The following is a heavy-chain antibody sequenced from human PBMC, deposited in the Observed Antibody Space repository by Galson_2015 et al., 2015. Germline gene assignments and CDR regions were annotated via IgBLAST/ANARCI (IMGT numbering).Heavy chain of an antibody. CDR3: AKVHSSYGSGWYDY. V-gene: IGHV3-23*01. CDR1: GLIFNNYA. Sequence: SLRLSCAASGLIFNNYAMSWVRQAPGKGLEWVSAISGSGISTYYADSVKGRFTISRDNSKNTLFLQMNSLRVEDTAVYYCAKVHSSYGSGWYDYRGQGTLVTVAS. CDR2: ISGSGIST. J-gene: IGHJ4*02. D-gene: IGHD6-19*01.